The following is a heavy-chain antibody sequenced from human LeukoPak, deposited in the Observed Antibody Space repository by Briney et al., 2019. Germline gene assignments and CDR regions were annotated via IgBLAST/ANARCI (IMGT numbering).Heavy chain of an antibody. Sequence: ASVKVSCKASGYTFTSYYMHWVRQAPGQGLEWMGIINPSGGSTSYAQKFQGRVTMTRDTSTSTVYMELSSLRSEDTAVYYCARGITIFGVVIGDLFDYWGQGTLVTVSS. D-gene: IGHD3-3*01. V-gene: IGHV1-46*01. CDR3: ARGITIFGVVIGDLFDY. CDR1: GYTFTSYY. J-gene: IGHJ4*02. CDR2: INPSGGST.